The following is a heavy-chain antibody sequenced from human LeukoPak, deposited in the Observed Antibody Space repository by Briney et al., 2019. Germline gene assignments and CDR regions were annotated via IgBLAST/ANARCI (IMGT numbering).Heavy chain of an antibody. D-gene: IGHD6-13*01. J-gene: IGHJ4*02. CDR3: AKARGGGSSWYYFDY. CDR2: ISGSGGST. Sequence: GGSLRLSCAASGFTFSSYAMSWVRQAPGKGLEWVSAISGSGGSTYYAGSVEGRFTISRDNSKNTLYLQMNSLRAEDTAVYYCAKARGGGSSWYYFDYWGQGTLVTVSS. CDR1: GFTFSSYA. V-gene: IGHV3-23*01.